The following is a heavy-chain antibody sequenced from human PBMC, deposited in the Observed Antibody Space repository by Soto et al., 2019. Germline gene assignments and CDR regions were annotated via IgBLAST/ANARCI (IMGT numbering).Heavy chain of an antibody. Sequence: GGSLRLSCAASGFTFSSYAMHWVRQAPGKGLEWVAVISYDGSNKYYADSVKGRFTISRDNSKNTLYLQMNSLRAEDTAVYYCARDLSDIVVVPAAGNHYYYGMDVWGQGTTVTVSS. CDR3: ARDLSDIVVVPAAGNHYYYGMDV. V-gene: IGHV3-30-3*01. J-gene: IGHJ6*02. CDR2: ISYDGSNK. CDR1: GFTFSSYA. D-gene: IGHD2-2*01.